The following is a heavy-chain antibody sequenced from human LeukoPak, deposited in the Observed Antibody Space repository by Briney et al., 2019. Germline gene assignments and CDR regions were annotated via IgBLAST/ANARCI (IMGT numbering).Heavy chain of an antibody. J-gene: IGHJ4*02. Sequence: PSETLSLTCAVYGGSFSGYYWSWIRQPPGKGLEWIGEINHSGSTNYNPSLKSRVTISVDTSKNQFSLKLSSVTAADTAVYYCARDPPDYGSGDYWGQGTLVTVSS. CDR1: GGSFSGYY. CDR2: INHSGST. V-gene: IGHV4-34*01. D-gene: IGHD3-10*01. CDR3: ARDPPDYGSGDY.